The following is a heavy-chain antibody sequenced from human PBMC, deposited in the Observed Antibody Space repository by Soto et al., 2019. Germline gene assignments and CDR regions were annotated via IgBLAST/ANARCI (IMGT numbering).Heavy chain of an antibody. CDR1: GFSFSSYS. V-gene: IGHV3-30-3*01. J-gene: IGHJ6*02. Sequence: LRLSCTASGFSFSSYSLHWVRQTPGKGLEWVAVISYDGSNKYYADSVKGRFTVSRDSPKNTLFLQMNSLKPEDTAVYYCARAPPRGIAAPGTWGSGMDVWGQGTTVTVSS. D-gene: IGHD6-13*01. CDR2: ISYDGSNK. CDR3: ARAPPRGIAAPGTWGSGMDV.